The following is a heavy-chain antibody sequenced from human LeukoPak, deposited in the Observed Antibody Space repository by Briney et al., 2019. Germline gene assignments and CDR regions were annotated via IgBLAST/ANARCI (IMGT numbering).Heavy chain of an antibody. Sequence: GGSLRLSCAASGFTFNNYAMSWVRQSPGKGLEWVSAISDNGGDRKYADSVKGRFTISRDNSRNTLFLQMNSLRVEDTAIYYCGRDWKLDYWGQGTLVTVSS. CDR2: ISDNGGDR. CDR3: GRDWKLDY. V-gene: IGHV3-23*01. D-gene: IGHD1-1*01. CDR1: GFTFNNYA. J-gene: IGHJ4*02.